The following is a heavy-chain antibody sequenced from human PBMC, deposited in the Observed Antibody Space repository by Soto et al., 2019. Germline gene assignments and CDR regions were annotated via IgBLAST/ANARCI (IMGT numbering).Heavy chain of an antibody. CDR1: GGSMSSYY. J-gene: IGHJ4*02. Sequence: PSETLSLTCTVSGGSMSSYYWSWIRQSPGKGLEWIGYIYYSGSTNYNPSLKSRVAIPLDTSKNQFSLMLSSVTAADTAVYYCARGEWLATIKPYFAYWGQGTLVTVSS. D-gene: IGHD5-12*01. CDR3: ARGEWLATIKPYFAY. V-gene: IGHV4-59*01. CDR2: IYYSGST.